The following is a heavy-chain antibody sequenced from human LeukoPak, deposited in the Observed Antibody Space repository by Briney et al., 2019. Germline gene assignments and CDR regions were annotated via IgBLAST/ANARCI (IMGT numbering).Heavy chain of an antibody. D-gene: IGHD3-22*01. J-gene: IGHJ4*02. CDR2: IYYSGST. CDR3: ARVTGYMIEDYFDY. Sequence: SETLSLTRTVSGGSISSYYWSWIRQPPGKGLEWIGYIYYSGSTNYNPSLKSRVTISVDTSKNQFSLRLSSVTAADTAVYYCARVTGYMIEDYFDYWGQGTLVTVSS. CDR1: GGSISSYY. V-gene: IGHV4-59*01.